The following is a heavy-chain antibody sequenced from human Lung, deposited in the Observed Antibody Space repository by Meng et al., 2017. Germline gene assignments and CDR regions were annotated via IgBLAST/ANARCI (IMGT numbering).Heavy chain of an antibody. J-gene: IGHJ4*02. D-gene: IGHD4-11*01. CDR3: ARGPTTMAHDFDY. CDR1: GGSFSDYY. CDR2: INHSGST. Sequence: HLPQWGAGLLKPSETLSLTFVVSGGSFSDYYWSWIRQPPGKGLDWIGEINHSGSTNYNPSLESRSTRSVDTSQNNLSLKLSSVTAADSAVYYCARGPTTMAHDFDYWGQGTLVTVSS. V-gene: IGHV4-34*01.